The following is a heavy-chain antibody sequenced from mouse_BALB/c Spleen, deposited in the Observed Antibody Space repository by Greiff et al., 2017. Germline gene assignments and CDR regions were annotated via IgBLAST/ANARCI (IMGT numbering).Heavy chain of an antibody. J-gene: IGHJ4*01. CDR3: SSYAMDY. V-gene: IGHV14-4*02. CDR1: GFNIKDYY. CDR2: IDPENGDT. Sequence: DVQLQESGAELVRSGASVKLSCTASGFNIKDYYMHWVKQRPEQGLEWIGWIDPENGDTEYAPKFQGKATMTADTSSNTAYLQLSSLTSEDTAVYYCSSYAMDYWGQGTSVTVSS.